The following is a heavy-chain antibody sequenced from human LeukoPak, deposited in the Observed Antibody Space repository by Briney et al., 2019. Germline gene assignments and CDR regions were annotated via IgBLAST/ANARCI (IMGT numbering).Heavy chain of an antibody. CDR2: IYYSGST. D-gene: IGHD2-2*01. J-gene: IGHJ5*02. CDR1: GGSISSGYYY. Sequence: PSETLSLTSTVSGGSISSGYYYWSWIRQPPGKGLGWIGYIYYSGSTYYNPSLKSRVTISVATSKNQFSLKLSSVTAADTAVYYCAREYHRANWFDPWGQGTLVTVSS. CDR3: AREYHRANWFDP. V-gene: IGHV4-30-4*01.